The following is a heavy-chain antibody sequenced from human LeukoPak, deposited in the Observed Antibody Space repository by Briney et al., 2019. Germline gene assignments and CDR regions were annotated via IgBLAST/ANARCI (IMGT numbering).Heavy chain of an antibody. Sequence: PGGSLRLSCAASGFTFDDYAMHWVRQAPGKGLEWVSAIDSTGTTYYTDSVKGRFTISRDNSKSTLSLQMNSLRAEDTAVYYCAKDEQQQLVRTFDYWGQGTLVTVSS. V-gene: IGHV3-23*01. CDR2: IDSTGTT. CDR3: AKDEQQQLVRTFDY. CDR1: GFTFDDYA. D-gene: IGHD6-13*01. J-gene: IGHJ4*02.